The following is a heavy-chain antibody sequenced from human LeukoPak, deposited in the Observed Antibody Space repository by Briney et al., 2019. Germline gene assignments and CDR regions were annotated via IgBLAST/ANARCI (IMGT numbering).Heavy chain of an antibody. J-gene: IGHJ1*01. CDR1: GFTFSSYW. D-gene: IGHD2-15*01. CDR3: AQQLGYCSGGTCYFTY. Sequence: GGSLRLSCAASGFTFSSYWMSWVRQAPGKGLEWVAAISNSGGDTFYSDSGKGRFTIARDNSKNTLYLQMNSLRVDDTAVYYCAQQLGYCSGGTCYFTYWGQGTLVTVSS. CDR2: ISNSGGDT. V-gene: IGHV3-23*01.